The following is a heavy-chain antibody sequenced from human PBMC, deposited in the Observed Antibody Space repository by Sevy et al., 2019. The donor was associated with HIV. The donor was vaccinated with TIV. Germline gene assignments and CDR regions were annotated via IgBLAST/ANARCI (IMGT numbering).Heavy chain of an antibody. J-gene: IGHJ6*02. CDR1: GFTFSSYA. CDR3: AKGIRHYIVVVPAASRARGYYGMDV. D-gene: IGHD2-2*01. CDR2: ISGSGGST. V-gene: IGHV3-23*01. Sequence: GGSLRLSCAASGFTFSSYAMSWVRQAPGKGLEWVSAISGSGGSTYYADSVKGRFTISRDNSKNTVYLQMNSLRAEDTVVSSCAKGIRHYIVVVPAASRARGYYGMDVWGQGTTVTVS.